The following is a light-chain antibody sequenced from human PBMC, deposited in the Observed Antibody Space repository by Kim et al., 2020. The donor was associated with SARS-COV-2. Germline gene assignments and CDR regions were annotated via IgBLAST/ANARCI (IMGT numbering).Light chain of an antibody. J-gene: IGKJ1*01. CDR2: GAS. CDR1: QSVSNN. Sequence: EIVMTQSPATLSVSPGEKATLSCRASQSVSNNLAWYQQKPGQAPRLLIYGASTRATGIPARFSGSGSGTEFTLTISSLQSEDFAVYHCQQYNNWLSWTFGQGTKVEIK. V-gene: IGKV3-15*01. CDR3: QQYNNWLSWT.